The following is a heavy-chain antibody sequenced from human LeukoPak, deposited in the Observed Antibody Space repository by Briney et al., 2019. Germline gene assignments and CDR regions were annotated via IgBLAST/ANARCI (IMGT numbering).Heavy chain of an antibody. CDR2: IYDTGST. CDR3: ARAYSSSWYWNWFDP. Sequence: PSETLSLTCSVSGDSMFSRYWSWIRQPPGKGLEWIGYIYDTGSTKYNPSLKSRVTMSIDTSKNQFSPKVSSVSAADTAVYYCARAYSSSWYWNWFDPWGQGTLVTVSS. D-gene: IGHD6-13*01. CDR1: GDSMFSRY. V-gene: IGHV4-59*08. J-gene: IGHJ5*02.